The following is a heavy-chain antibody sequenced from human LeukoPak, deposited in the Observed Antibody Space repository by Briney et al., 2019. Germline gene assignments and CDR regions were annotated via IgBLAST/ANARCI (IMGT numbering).Heavy chain of an antibody. Sequence: ASVKVSCKASGYTFTSYGSSWVRQAPGQGLEWMGWISAYNGNTNYAQKLQGRVTMTRDMSTSTVYMELSSLRSEDTAVYYCARGTVLNWFDPWGQGTLVTVSS. CDR1: GYTFTSYG. CDR3: ARGTVLNWFDP. D-gene: IGHD3-10*01. V-gene: IGHV1-18*01. J-gene: IGHJ5*02. CDR2: ISAYNGNT.